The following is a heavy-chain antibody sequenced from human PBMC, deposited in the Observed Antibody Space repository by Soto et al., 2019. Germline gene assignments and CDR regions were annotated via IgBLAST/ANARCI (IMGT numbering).Heavy chain of an antibody. Sequence: QVQLQQWGAGLLKPSETLSLTCAVYGGSFSGYYWSWIRQPPGKGLEWIGEINHSGSTNYNPSLKSRVTISVDTSKIQFSLKLSSVSAADTAVYYCARGLSRYCCSTSCYGGHFDYWGQGTLVTVSS. CDR3: ARGLSRYCCSTSCYGGHFDY. CDR2: INHSGST. D-gene: IGHD2-2*01. J-gene: IGHJ4*02. V-gene: IGHV4-34*01. CDR1: GGSFSGYY.